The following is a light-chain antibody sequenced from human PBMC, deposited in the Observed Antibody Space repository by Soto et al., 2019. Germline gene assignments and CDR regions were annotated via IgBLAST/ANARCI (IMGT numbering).Light chain of an antibody. J-gene: IGKJ2*01. CDR3: QQYNSYSQT. CDR2: DAS. CDR1: QSISSW. Sequence: DIQMTQSPSTLSASVGDRVTITCRASQSISSWLAWYQQKPGKAPKLLIYDASSLESGVPSRFSGSGSGTELTLTISSLQPDDFATYYCQQYNSYSQTVGQGTKLEIK. V-gene: IGKV1-5*01.